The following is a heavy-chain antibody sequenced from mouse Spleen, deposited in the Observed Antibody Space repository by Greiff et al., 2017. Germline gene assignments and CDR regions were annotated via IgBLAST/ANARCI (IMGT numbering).Heavy chain of an antibody. CDR1: GFTFSSYY. V-gene: IGHV5-9*01. J-gene: IGHJ3*01. Sequence: EVMLVESGGGLVKLGGSLKLSCAASGFTFSSYYMSWVRQTPEKRLEWVATISSGGGSTYYPDSVKGRFTISRDNAKNTLYLQMSSLNSEDTAVYYCARESGTWFAYWGQGTLVTVSA. CDR3: ARESGTWFAY. D-gene: IGHD4-1*01. CDR2: ISSGGGST.